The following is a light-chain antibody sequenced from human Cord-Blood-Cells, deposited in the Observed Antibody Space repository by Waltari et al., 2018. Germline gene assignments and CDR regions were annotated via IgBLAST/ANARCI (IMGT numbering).Light chain of an antibody. J-gene: IGLJ1*01. CDR3: SSYTSSSTYV. CDR2: DVS. Sequence: QSALTQPASVSGSPGQSITISCTGTSSHVGGDNYVSWYQQHTGKAPTLMIYDVSKRPSGVYNRFSGSKSGNTASLTISGLQAEDEADYYCSSYTSSSTYVFGTGTKVTVL. V-gene: IGLV2-14*01. CDR1: SSHVGGDNY.